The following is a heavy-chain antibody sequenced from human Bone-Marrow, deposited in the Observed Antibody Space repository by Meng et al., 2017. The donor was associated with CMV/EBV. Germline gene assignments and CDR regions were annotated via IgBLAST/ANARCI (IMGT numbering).Heavy chain of an antibody. V-gene: IGHV4-34*01. D-gene: IGHD2-2*01. J-gene: IGHJ6*02. CDR3: ARTGPASSYYYYVMDV. Sequence: SETLSLTCAVYGGSFSGYYWSWIRQPPGKGLEWIGEINHSGSTNYNPSLKSRVTISVDTSKNQFSLKLSSVTAADTAVYYCARTGPASSYYYYVMDVWGQGTTVTVSS. CDR2: INHSGST. CDR1: GGSFSGYY.